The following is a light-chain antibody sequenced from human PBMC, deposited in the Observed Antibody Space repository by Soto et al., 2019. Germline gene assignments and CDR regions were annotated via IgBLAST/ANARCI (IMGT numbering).Light chain of an antibody. V-gene: IGLV2-8*01. CDR2: EVS. CDR3: SSYGGSNNCGV. Sequence: QSALTQPPSASGSPGQSVTISCTGTSSDVGGYNRVSWYQQHPGKVPKLIIYEVSKRPSGVPDRFSGSKSGNTASLTVSGLQVEDEADYYCSSYGGSNNCGVFGGGTKLTVL. CDR1: SSDVGGYNR. J-gene: IGLJ3*02.